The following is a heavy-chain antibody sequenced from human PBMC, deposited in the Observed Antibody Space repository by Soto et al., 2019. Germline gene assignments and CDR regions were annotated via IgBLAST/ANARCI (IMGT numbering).Heavy chain of an antibody. CDR2: INHSGST. J-gene: IGHJ5*02. D-gene: IGHD3-10*01. Sequence: QVQLQQWGAGLLKPSETLSLTCAVYGGSFSGYYWSWIRQPPGKGLEWIGEINHSGSTNYNPSLKGRAPISVDSSKSQFSLKLSSVSAADTAVYYCARESKTYYYGSGKTNWFDPWGPGTLVTVSS. V-gene: IGHV4-34*01. CDR3: ARESKTYYYGSGKTNWFDP. CDR1: GGSFSGYY.